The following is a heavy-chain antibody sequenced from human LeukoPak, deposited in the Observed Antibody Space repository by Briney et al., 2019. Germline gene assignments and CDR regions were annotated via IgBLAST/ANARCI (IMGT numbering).Heavy chain of an antibody. CDR3: ARRYFDCTNGVCYNYYYMDV. CDR2: ISGSGGST. CDR1: GFTFSSYA. J-gene: IGHJ6*03. Sequence: GGSLRLSCAASGFTFSSYAMSWVRQAPGKGLEWVSAISGSGGSTYYADSVKGRFTISRDNSKNTLYLQMNSLRAEDTAVYYCARRYFDCTNGVCYNYYYMDVWGKGTTVTVSS. D-gene: IGHD2-8*01. V-gene: IGHV3-23*01.